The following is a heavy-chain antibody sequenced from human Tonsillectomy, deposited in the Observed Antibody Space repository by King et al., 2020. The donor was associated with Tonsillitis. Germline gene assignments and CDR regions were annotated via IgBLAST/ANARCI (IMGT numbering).Heavy chain of an antibody. V-gene: IGHV3-7*03. CDR1: GFTFSSYW. Sequence: QLVQSGGGLVQPGGSLRLSCAASGFTFSSYWMSWVRQAPGKGLEWVANIKQDGIKIYYVDSVKGRFTISRDNAKNSLYLQMNSLRAEDTAVYYCATEDNTGYFDIWGQGTMVTVSS. CDR2: IKQDGIKI. J-gene: IGHJ3*02. CDR3: ATEDNTGYFDI. D-gene: IGHD3-22*01.